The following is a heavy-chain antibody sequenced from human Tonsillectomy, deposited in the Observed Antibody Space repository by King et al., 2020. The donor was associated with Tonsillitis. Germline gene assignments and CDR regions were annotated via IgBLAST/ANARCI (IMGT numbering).Heavy chain of an antibody. CDR2: ISSSGGST. CDR1: RFSFSSYA. D-gene: IGHD2-8*01. J-gene: IGHJ4*02. V-gene: IGHV3-23*04. CDR3: ANHMVRLDY. Sequence: QLVQSGGGLVQPGGSLRLSCAAFRFSFSSYAMSWVRQAPGKGLEWVSAISSSGGSTYYADSVKGRFTISRDNSKNTLYLQMNSLRAEDTAVYYCANHMVRLDYWGQGTLVTVSS.